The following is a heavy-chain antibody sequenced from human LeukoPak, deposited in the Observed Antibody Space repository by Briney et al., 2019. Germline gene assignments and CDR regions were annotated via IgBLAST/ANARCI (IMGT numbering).Heavy chain of an antibody. V-gene: IGHV3-7*01. Sequence: GGSLRLSCVGTGFSFSSYPMSWVRHAPAERVEWVSHISRDGNAESTVDAPRGRFATSRDNAKNTVFLLLNSLPVADTAVYYCARDSVDGPFVISLDLWGQGALVTVSS. J-gene: IGHJ4*02. CDR3: ARDSVDGPFVISLDL. CDR1: GFSFSSYP. D-gene: IGHD3-10*01. CDR2: ISRDGNAE.